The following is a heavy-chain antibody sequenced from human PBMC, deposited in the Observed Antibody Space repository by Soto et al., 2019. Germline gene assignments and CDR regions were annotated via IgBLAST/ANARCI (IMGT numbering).Heavy chain of an antibody. CDR2: IIPIFGTA. CDR3: ARGDGYTNYYYYGMDV. D-gene: IGHD5-12*01. J-gene: IGHJ6*02. Sequence: QVQLVQSGAEVKKPGSSVKVSCKASGGTFSSYAISWVRQAPGRGLEWLGGIIPIFGTANYAQKFQGRVTITADESTSTAYMELSSLRSEDTAVYYCARGDGYTNYYYYGMDVWGQGTTVTVSS. V-gene: IGHV1-69*12. CDR1: GGTFSSYA.